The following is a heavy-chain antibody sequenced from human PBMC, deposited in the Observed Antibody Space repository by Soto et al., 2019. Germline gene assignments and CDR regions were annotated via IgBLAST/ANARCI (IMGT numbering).Heavy chain of an antibody. CDR1: GFTFSSYA. V-gene: IGHV3-23*01. J-gene: IGHJ4*02. D-gene: IGHD3-22*01. Sequence: EVQLLESGGGLVQPGGSLRLSCAASGFTFSSYAMSWVRQAPGKGLEWVSAISGSGGSTYYADSVKGRFTISRDNSKNTLYLQMNSLRAEDTAVYYCALNDYYDSSGYYYDYWGQGTLVTVSS. CDR3: ALNDYYDSSGYYYDY. CDR2: ISGSGGST.